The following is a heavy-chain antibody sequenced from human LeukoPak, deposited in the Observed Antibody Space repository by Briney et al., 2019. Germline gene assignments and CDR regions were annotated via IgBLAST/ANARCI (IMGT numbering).Heavy chain of an antibody. CDR1: GLTFSNVR. J-gene: IGHJ3*01. V-gene: IGHV3-74*01. Sequence: GGSLRPSCEVSGLTFSNVRMHWVRQAPGQGLVWVCRINTAGSTVYADHVEGRFTISRDNAKNMGYLQMNSLRAEDTAVYYCASFRDTDNWGRGTMVTVSS. CDR2: INTAGST. D-gene: IGHD2-21*01. CDR3: ASFRDTDN.